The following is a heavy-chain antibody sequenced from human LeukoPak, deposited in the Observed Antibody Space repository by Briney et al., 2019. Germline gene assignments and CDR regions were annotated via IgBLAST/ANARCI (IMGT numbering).Heavy chain of an antibody. J-gene: IGHJ4*02. CDR2: ISYDGSNK. Sequence: GGSLGLSCAASGFTFSSYAMPWVRQAPGKGLEWVAVISYDGSNKYYADSVKGRFTISRDNSKNTLYLQMNSLRAEDTAVYYCARDQGIAAAGMVLDYWGQGTLVTVSS. D-gene: IGHD6-13*01. V-gene: IGHV3-30-3*01. CDR3: ARDQGIAAAGMVLDY. CDR1: GFTFSSYA.